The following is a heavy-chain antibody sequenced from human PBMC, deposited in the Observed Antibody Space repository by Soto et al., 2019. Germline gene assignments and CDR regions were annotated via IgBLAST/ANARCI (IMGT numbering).Heavy chain of an antibody. CDR1: GGSIRSGGYS. CDR2: SYHSGST. J-gene: IGHJ4*02. V-gene: IGHV4-30-2*01. CDR3: ARGMTTVTTFDY. Sequence: QLQLQESGSGLVKPSQTLSLTCAVSGGSIRSGGYSCNWIRQPPGKGLEWIGYSYHSGSTYYIPSLKRRVTISVDRSKNQFSLKLSAVTAADTAVYYCARGMTTVTTFDYWGQGTLVTVSS. D-gene: IGHD4-17*01.